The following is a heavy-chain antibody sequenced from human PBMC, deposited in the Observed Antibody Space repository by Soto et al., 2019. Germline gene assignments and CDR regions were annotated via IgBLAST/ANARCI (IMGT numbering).Heavy chain of an antibody. V-gene: IGHV5-51*01. D-gene: IGHD6-13*01. J-gene: IGHJ6*02. CDR3: ARRSIAAPPYFGMDV. CDR2: IYPGDSDT. CDR1: GYSFTSYW. Sequence: PGESLKISCKGSGYSFTSYWIGWVRQMPGKGLEWMGIIYPGDSDTRYSPSFQGQVTISADKSISTAYLQWSCPKASDTAMYYCARRSIAAPPYFGMDVWGQGTTVTVSS.